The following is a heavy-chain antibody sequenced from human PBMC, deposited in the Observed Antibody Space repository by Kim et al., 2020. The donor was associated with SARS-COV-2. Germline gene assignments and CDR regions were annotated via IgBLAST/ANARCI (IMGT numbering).Heavy chain of an antibody. Sequence: GESLKISCKGSGYSFTSYWISWVRQMPGKGLEWMGRIDPSDSYTNYSPSFQGHVTISADKSISTAYLQWSSLKASDTAMYYCARQGYSSSWYTGYWGQGTLVTVSS. J-gene: IGHJ4*02. CDR3: ARQGYSSSWYTGY. D-gene: IGHD6-13*01. CDR2: IDPSDSYT. V-gene: IGHV5-10-1*01. CDR1: GYSFTSYW.